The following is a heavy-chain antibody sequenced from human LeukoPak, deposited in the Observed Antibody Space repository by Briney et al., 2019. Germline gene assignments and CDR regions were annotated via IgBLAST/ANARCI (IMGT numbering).Heavy chain of an antibody. V-gene: IGHV3-64*01. CDR3: AREGRPLRAFDI. CDR2: ISSNGGST. D-gene: IGHD4-17*01. J-gene: IGHJ3*02. Sequence: GGSLRLSCAASGFTFSSYAMHWVRQAPGKGLEYVPGISSNGGSTYYANSVKGRFTISRDNSKNTLYLQMGSLRAEDMAVYYCAREGRPLRAFDIWGQGTMVTVSS. CDR1: GFTFSSYA.